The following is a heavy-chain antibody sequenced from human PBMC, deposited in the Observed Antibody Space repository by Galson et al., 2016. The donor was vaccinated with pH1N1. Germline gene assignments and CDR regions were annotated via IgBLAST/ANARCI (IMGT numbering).Heavy chain of an antibody. Sequence: SETLSLTCAVSGASFNRYFWSWLRQSPVKGLEWIGEINHAETANYNPSLNSRVRISVDASKKQLTLTLDSVTAAVTARYYCARGSILFRFGSETSYQAIHYFEFWGHGTPVAVSS. V-gene: IGHV4-34*01. CDR2: INHAETA. CDR3: ARGSILFRFGSETSYQAIHYFEF. J-gene: IGHJ4*01. D-gene: IGHD3-16*01. CDR1: GASFNRYF.